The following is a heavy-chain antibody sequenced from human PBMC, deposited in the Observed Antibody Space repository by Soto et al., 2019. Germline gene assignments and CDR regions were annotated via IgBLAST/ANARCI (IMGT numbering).Heavy chain of an antibody. CDR1: GYTFTGYY. J-gene: IGHJ5*02. V-gene: IGHV1-2*04. Sequence: ASVKVSCKASGYTFTGYYMHWVRQAPGQGLEWMGWINPNSGDTNYAQKFQGWVTMTRDTSISTAYMELSRLRSDDTAVYYCARGAPTAGSWFDPWGQGTLVTVSS. CDR3: ARGAPTAGSWFDP. D-gene: IGHD3-16*01. CDR2: INPNSGDT.